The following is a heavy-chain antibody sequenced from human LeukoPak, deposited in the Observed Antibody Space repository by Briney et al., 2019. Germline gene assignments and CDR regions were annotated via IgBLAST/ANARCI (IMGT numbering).Heavy chain of an antibody. CDR2: IYWSGGGT. CDR3: ARDAQWLVPEGYFYYMDV. V-gene: IGHV3-20*04. Sequence: PGGALRVSCTAFGFAFDEHVMSWVPPVPGEGLEGGAGIYWSGGGTGYADPLRGRFTLSRDNVKNSLYLQMNSLGAEDTAVYYCARDAQWLVPEGYFYYMDVWGKGATVTVSS. CDR1: GFAFDEHV. D-gene: IGHD6-19*01. J-gene: IGHJ6*03.